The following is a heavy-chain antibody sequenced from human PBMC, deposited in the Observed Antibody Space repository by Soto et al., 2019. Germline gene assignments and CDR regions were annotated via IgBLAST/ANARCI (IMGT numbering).Heavy chain of an antibody. D-gene: IGHD6-19*01. CDR1: GFTFSSYS. V-gene: IGHV3-48*01. CDR3: ARVYPLWTAAGDY. CDR2: ISSSSSTI. Sequence: PGGSLRLSCAASGFTFSSYSMNWVRQAPGKGLEWVPYISSSSSTIYYADTVKGRFTISRDNAKNSLYLQMNSLRAEDTAVYYCARVYPLWTAAGDYWGQGTLVTVSS. J-gene: IGHJ4*02.